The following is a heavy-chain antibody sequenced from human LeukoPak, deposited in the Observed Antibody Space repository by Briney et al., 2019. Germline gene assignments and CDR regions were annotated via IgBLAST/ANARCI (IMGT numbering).Heavy chain of an antibody. D-gene: IGHD6-13*01. CDR1: GFSFSTYS. J-gene: IGHJ4*02. Sequence: GGSLRLSCAASGFSFSTYSFSWVRQAPGKGLEWVSGISASGGDTFYADSVKGRFTISRDNSKNTLYLQMNSLRAEDTAVYYCAKTRPLDSSSWSHGDYWGQGTLVAVSS. CDR3: AKTRPLDSSSWSHGDY. CDR2: ISASGGDT. V-gene: IGHV3-23*01.